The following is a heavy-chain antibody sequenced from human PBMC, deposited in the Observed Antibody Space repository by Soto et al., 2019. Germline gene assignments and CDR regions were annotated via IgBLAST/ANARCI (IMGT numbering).Heavy chain of an antibody. D-gene: IGHD6-6*01. Sequence: ASVKVSCKASGYTFTSYYMHWVRQAPGQRLEWMGIINPSGGSTSYAQKFQGRVTMTRDTSTSTVYMELSSLRSEDTAVYYCARGGVPLTARRPNWFDPWGQGTLVTVSS. V-gene: IGHV1-46*01. J-gene: IGHJ5*02. CDR2: INPSGGST. CDR1: GYTFTSYY. CDR3: ARGGVPLTARRPNWFDP.